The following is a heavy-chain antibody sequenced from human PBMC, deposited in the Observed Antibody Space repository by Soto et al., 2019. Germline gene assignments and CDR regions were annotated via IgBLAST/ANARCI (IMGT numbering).Heavy chain of an antibody. J-gene: IGHJ3*02. Sequence: SETLSLTCTVSVGSISSGGYYWSWIRQHPGKGLEWIGYIYYSGSTYYNPSLKSRVTISVDTSKNQFSLKLSSVTAADTAVYYCARVGGPSREGAFDIWGQGTMVTVS. V-gene: IGHV4-31*03. CDR2: IYYSGST. D-gene: IGHD3-16*01. CDR1: VGSISSGGYY. CDR3: ARVGGPSREGAFDI.